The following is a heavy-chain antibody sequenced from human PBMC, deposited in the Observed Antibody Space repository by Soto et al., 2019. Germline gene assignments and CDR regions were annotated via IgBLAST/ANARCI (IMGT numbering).Heavy chain of an antibody. V-gene: IGHV3-23*01. CDR1: GFIFSNFA. D-gene: IGHD5-18*01. J-gene: IGHJ4*02. CDR2: ITDGGGGT. Sequence: EVQLLESGGGLVQPGESLRLSCSASGFIFSNFAMSWVRQAPGKGLDWVSTITDGGGGTYNADSVRGRFTISRDNSKSTLYLQMNSLRAEDMAIYYCAKSATSPGYSYDSDSWGQGTLVTVSS. CDR3: AKSATSPGYSYDSDS.